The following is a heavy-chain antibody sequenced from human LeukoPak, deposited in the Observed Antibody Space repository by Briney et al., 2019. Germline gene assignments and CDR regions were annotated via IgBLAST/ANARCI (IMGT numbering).Heavy chain of an antibody. V-gene: IGHV3-30*02. J-gene: IGHJ4*02. CDR2: TRYDGSNK. CDR1: GFAFSSYG. D-gene: IGHD2-21*01. CDR3: VKDDGTYYFDS. Sequence: AGGSLRLSCKASGFAFSSYGMHWVRQAPGKRLQWVAFTRYDGSNKDYADFVNGRFTISRDNSEDMLYLEMNSLSPEDTAVYYCVKDDGTYYFDSWGRGTLVTVST.